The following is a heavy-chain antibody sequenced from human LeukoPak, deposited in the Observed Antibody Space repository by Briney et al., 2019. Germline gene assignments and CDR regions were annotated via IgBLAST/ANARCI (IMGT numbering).Heavy chain of an antibody. CDR3: ARSGYSSVWPRGGAFVS. D-gene: IGHD6-19*01. CDR2: INPNSGGT. V-gene: IGHV1-2*02. J-gene: IGHJ3*02. CDR1: GYTFTGYY. Sequence: ASVKVSCKASGYTFTGYYMHWVRQAPGQGLEWMGWINPNSGGTNYAQKFQARVTMTRDTSISTAYTELSRLRSDAPAVFYCARSGYSSVWPRGGAFVSWVGGRMVGDSS.